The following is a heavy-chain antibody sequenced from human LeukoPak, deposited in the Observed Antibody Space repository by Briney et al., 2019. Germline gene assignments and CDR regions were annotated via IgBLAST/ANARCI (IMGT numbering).Heavy chain of an antibody. CDR3: AIIKRGDIYGYFDF. CDR1: GGSISSHY. Sequence: SETLSLTCTVSGGSISSHYWSWLRQPPGKGLEWIAYLYDSVRTKDNPSLKGRVTLSADTSKDQHSLRLSSVTAADTAVYYCAIIKRGDIYGYFDFWGQGILVTVSS. V-gene: IGHV4-59*11. CDR2: LYDSVRT. D-gene: IGHD5-18*01. J-gene: IGHJ4*02.